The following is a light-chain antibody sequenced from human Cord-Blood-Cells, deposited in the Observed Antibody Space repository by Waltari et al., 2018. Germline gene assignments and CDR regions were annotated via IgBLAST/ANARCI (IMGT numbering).Light chain of an antibody. Sequence: QSPATLSLSPGERATLSCRASQSVSSYLAWYQQKPGQAPRLLIYDASNRATGIPARFSGSGSGTDFTLTISSLEPEDFAVYYCQQRSNWLALTFGGGTKVEIK. CDR2: DAS. CDR1: QSVSSY. CDR3: QQRSNWLALT. J-gene: IGKJ4*01. V-gene: IGKV3-11*01.